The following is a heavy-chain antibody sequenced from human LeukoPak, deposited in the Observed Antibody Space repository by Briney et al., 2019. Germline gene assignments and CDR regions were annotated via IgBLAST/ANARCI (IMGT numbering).Heavy chain of an antibody. CDR2: IKKDGSER. CDR3: ARDLAGPPQEAFDI. Sequence: GGSLRLSCAASGFTFSSYWMNWVRQAPGKGLEWVANIKKDGSERYYMDSVKGRFTISRDNTKKSLYLQMNTLRAEDTAVYYCARDLAGPPQEAFDIWGRGTMVTVSS. CDR1: GFTFSSYW. J-gene: IGHJ3*02. V-gene: IGHV3-7*01.